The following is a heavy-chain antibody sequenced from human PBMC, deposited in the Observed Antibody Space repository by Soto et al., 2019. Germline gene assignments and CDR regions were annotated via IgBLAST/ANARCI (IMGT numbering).Heavy chain of an antibody. J-gene: IGHJ4*02. CDR3: ARRGSSSWYGY. V-gene: IGHV4-39*01. Sequence: SETLSLTCTVSGCSISSNSYYWGWIRQPPGKGLEWIGSIYYSGSTYYNPSLKSRVTISVDTSKNQFSLKLSSVTAADTAVYYCARRGSSSWYGYWGQGTLVTVSS. CDR1: GCSISSNSYY. CDR2: IYYSGST. D-gene: IGHD6-13*01.